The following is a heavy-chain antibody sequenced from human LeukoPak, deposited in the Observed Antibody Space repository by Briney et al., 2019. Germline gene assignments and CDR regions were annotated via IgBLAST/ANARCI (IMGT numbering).Heavy chain of an antibody. J-gene: IGHJ3*02. D-gene: IGHD6-13*01. V-gene: IGHV4-30-2*01. Sequence: SQTLSLTCAVSGGSISSGGYSWSWIRQPPGKGLEWIGYIYHSGSTYYNPSLKSRVTISVDRSKNQFSLKLSSVTAADTAVYYRARFSSSWTDAFDIWGQGTMVTVSS. CDR1: GGSISSGGYS. CDR2: IYHSGST. CDR3: ARFSSSWTDAFDI.